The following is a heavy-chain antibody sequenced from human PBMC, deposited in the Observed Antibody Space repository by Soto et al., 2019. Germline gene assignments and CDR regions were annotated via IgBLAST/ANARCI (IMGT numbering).Heavy chain of an antibody. D-gene: IGHD6-13*01. CDR2: INPSGGST. J-gene: IGHJ6*02. Sequence: ASVKASCEASGYTFTSYYRHWVRQAPGQGLEWMGIINPSGGSTSYAQKFQGRVTMTRDTSTSTVYMELSSLRSEDTAVYYCARGPGIAALTYYYYGMDVWGQGTTVTVSS. CDR3: ARGPGIAALTYYYYGMDV. CDR1: GYTFTSYY. V-gene: IGHV1-46*01.